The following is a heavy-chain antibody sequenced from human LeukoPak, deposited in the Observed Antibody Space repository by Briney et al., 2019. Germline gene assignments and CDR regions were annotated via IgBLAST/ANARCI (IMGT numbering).Heavy chain of an antibody. CDR2: IYYTGRT. J-gene: IGHJ5*02. V-gene: IGHV4-59*08. D-gene: IGHD1-26*01. Sequence: PESPSLTCTVSTGSTSSYYCSWSRHPPWGGLGWIGCIYYTGRTNYDPSLKRRVTIAVDASKTQFSLNLSSVTAAETAVYYWARHGPYLGRLGWFDPWGQGTLGTVSS. CDR1: TGSTSSYY. CDR3: ARHGPYLGRLGWFDP.